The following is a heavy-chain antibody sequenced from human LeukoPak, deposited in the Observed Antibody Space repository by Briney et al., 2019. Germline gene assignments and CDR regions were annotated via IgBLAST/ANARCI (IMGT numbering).Heavy chain of an antibody. D-gene: IGHD2-2*01. J-gene: IGHJ3*01. V-gene: IGHV4-39*01. CDR1: GGSIIDTNYY. CDR3: ARDVSRTSWTWR. CDR2: IYYTGTT. Sequence: SETLSPTCSVSGGSIIDTNYYWAWIRQPPGKGLEWIANIYYTGTTYYNPSLKSRVSISVDTSNNQFSLRLTSVTAADTAVYYCARDVSRTSWTWRWGQGTVVTVSS.